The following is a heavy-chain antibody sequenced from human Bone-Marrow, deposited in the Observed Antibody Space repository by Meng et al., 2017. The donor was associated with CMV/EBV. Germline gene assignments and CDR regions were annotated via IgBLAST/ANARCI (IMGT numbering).Heavy chain of an antibody. D-gene: IGHD2-2*01. V-gene: IGHV3-66*01. CDR3: ARDSKYQLLLFDY. J-gene: IGHJ4*02. CDR1: GFTVSSNY. CDR2: IYSGGST. Sequence: VQPVESGGGLVQPGGSLRLSCAASGFTVSSNYMSWVRQAPGKGLEWVSVIYSGGSTYYADSVKGRFTISRDNSKNTLYLQMNSLRAEDTAVYYCARDSKYQLLLFDYWGQGTLVTVSS.